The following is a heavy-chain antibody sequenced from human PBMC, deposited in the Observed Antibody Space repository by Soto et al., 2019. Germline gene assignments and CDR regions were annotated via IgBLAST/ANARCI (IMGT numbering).Heavy chain of an antibody. V-gene: IGHV3-23*01. CDR1: GFTFSSYD. D-gene: IGHD2-21*02. Sequence: GGSLRLSCAASGFTFSSYDMSWVRQAPGKGLEWVSTIRGSGEGAYYADSVKVRFTLSRDNSKNTLYLQMNSLRAEDTAVYYCATKYCGGDCYSRHFDYWGQGTLVTVSS. CDR3: ATKYCGGDCYSRHFDY. CDR2: IRGSGEGA. J-gene: IGHJ4*02.